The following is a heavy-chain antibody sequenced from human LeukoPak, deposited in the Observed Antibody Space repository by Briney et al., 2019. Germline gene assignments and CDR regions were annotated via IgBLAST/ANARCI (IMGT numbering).Heavy chain of an antibody. CDR2: ISGYNGDT. Sequence: ASVKVSCKAFGFSFISFGFNWVRQAPGQGLEWMGWISGYNGDTKYAQKFQGRVTMTTDTSTRTAYMELRGLRSDDTAVYYRARGTWETAARPYSFDTWGQGALVTVTS. V-gene: IGHV1-18*01. CDR1: GFSFISFG. CDR3: ARGTWETAARPYSFDT. J-gene: IGHJ4*02. D-gene: IGHD1-26*01.